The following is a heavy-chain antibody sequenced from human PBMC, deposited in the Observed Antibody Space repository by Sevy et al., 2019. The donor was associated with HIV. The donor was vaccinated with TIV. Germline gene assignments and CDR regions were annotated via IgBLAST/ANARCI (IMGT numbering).Heavy chain of an antibody. Sequence: SETLSLTCTVSSDSITSDYWNWIRQPAGMGLEWIGRTHASEPTDYNPSLKSRVSMSVDTSMKQVSLKLTSVTAADTAVYYCARSPWAPGWYTSFFAYWGQGILVTVSS. CDR1: SDSITSDY. D-gene: IGHD6-19*01. CDR3: ARSPWAPGWYTSFFAY. V-gene: IGHV4-4*07. CDR2: THASEPT. J-gene: IGHJ4*02.